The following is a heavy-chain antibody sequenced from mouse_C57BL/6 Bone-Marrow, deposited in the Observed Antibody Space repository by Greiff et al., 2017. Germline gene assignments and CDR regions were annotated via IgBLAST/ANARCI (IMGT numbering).Heavy chain of an antibody. J-gene: IGHJ2*01. CDR3: AYGNGDY. V-gene: IGHV1-26*01. D-gene: IGHD2-1*01. Sequence: VHVKQSGPELVKPGASVKISCKASGYTFTDYYMNWVKQSHGKSLEWIGDINPNNGGTSYNQKFKGKATLTVDKSSSTAYMELRSLTSEDSAVYYCAYGNGDYWGQGTTLTVSS. CDR2: INPNNGGT. CDR1: GYTFTDYY.